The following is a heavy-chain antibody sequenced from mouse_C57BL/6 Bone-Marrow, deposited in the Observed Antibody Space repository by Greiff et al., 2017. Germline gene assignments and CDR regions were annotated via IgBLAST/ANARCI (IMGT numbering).Heavy chain of an antibody. CDR1: GFNIKDDY. CDR3: TTGYSNYDGYFDV. D-gene: IGHD2-5*01. Sequence: VQLQQSGAELVRPGASVKLSCTASGFNIKDDYMHWVKQRPEQGLEWIGWIDPENGDTEYASKFQGKATITADTSSNTAYLQLSSLTSEDTAVYYCTTGYSNYDGYFDVWGTGTTVTVSS. CDR2: IDPENGDT. V-gene: IGHV14-4*01. J-gene: IGHJ1*03.